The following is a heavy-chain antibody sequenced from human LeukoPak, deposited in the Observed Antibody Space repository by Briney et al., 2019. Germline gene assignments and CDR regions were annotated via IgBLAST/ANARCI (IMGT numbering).Heavy chain of an antibody. Sequence: ASVKVSCKASGYTFTGYYMQWVRQAPGQGLAGMGWINPNSGGTNYAQKFQGRVTITRDTSISTAYMELSRLRSDDTAVYYCATDHLKQWLRKEDYYYGMDVWGQGTTVTVSS. V-gene: IGHV1-2*02. CDR3: ATDHLKQWLRKEDYYYGMDV. D-gene: IGHD6-19*01. J-gene: IGHJ6*02. CDR1: GYTFTGYY. CDR2: INPNSGGT.